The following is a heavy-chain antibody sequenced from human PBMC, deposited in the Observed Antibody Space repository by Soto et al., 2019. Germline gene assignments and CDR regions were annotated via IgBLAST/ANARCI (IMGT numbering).Heavy chain of an antibody. V-gene: IGHV4-34*01. D-gene: IGHD3-3*01. CDR1: GGSFSGYY. CDR3: ARGRTPYYDFWSGHFPGY. CDR2: INHSGST. J-gene: IGHJ4*02. Sequence: PSETLSLTCAVYGGSFSGYYWSWIRQPPGKGLEWIGEINHSGSTNYNPSLKSRVTISVDMSKNQFSLKLSSVTAADTAVYYCARGRTPYYDFWSGHFPGYWGQGTLVTVSS.